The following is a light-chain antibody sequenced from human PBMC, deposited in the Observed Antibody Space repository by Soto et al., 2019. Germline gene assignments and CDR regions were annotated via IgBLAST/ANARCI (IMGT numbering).Light chain of an antibody. CDR2: NVS. V-gene: IGKV3-15*01. Sequence: EIVLTQSPATLSVSPGERATLSCRASQSVASNLAWYQQKPGQSPSLLIYNVSTRATGLPPRFSGGGSGTEFTLTISSLQSDDFALYSWQHYNNWPLTFGGGTKVEI. CDR1: QSVASN. CDR3: QHYNNWPLT. J-gene: IGKJ4*01.